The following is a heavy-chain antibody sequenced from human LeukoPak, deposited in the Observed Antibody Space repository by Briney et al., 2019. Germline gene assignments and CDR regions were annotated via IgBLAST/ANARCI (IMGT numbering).Heavy chain of an antibody. D-gene: IGHD3-22*01. J-gene: IGHJ4*02. V-gene: IGHV1-18*01. Sequence: ASVKVSCKASGYTFSSYGISWVRQAPGQGLEWVGWISAYNGNTNYAQKLQGRVTMTTDTSTSTAYMELRSLRSDDTAVYYCARDKISPFYYDSSGYYWVGQFFDYWGQGTLVTVSS. CDR3: ARDKISPFYYDSSGYYWVGQFFDY. CDR2: ISAYNGNT. CDR1: GYTFSSYG.